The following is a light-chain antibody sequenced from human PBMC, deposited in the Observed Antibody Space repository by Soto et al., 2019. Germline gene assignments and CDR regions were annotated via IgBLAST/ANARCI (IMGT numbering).Light chain of an antibody. V-gene: IGKV1-39*01. Sequence: DIQMTQSPSSLSASVEDRVTITCRAGQDIRSYLNWYQQKPGKAPQLLIYATSFLQIGVPSRFSASGSGTDFSLVITDLQLGDSATYYCQQCYTSRWTAGQGTKVHIK. CDR3: QQCYTSRWT. J-gene: IGKJ1*01. CDR2: ATS. CDR1: QDIRSY.